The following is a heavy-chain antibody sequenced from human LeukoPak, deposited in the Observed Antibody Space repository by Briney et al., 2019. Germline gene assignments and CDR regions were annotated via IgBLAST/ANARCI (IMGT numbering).Heavy chain of an antibody. CDR2: INHSGST. V-gene: IGHV4-34*01. D-gene: IGHD1-1*01. CDR3: ARATKRQLLGAFDI. J-gene: IGHJ3*02. Sequence: PSETLSLTCAVYGGSFSGYYWSWIRQPPGKGLEWIGEINHSGSTNYNPSLKSRVTTSVDTSKNQFSLKLSSVTAADTAVYYCARATKRQLLGAFDIWGQGTMVTVSS. CDR1: GGSFSGYY.